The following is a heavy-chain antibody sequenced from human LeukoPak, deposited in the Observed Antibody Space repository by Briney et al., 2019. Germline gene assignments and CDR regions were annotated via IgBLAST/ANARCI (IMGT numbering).Heavy chain of an antibody. D-gene: IGHD1-14*01. J-gene: IGHJ3*01. CDR2: IKTKTDGGTT. V-gene: IGHV3-15*01. Sequence: PGGSLGLSCAVSGFTFATSWMSWVRQAPGKGLEWVGRIKTKTDGGTTDYAAPVKGRFTISRDDSKNTLYLQMNSLKTEDTAVYYCGTGSAFDFWGRGTMVTVSS. CDR1: GFTFATSW. CDR3: GTGSAFDF.